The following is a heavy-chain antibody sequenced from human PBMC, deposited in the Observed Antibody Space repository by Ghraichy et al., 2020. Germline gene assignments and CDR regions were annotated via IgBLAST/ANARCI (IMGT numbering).Heavy chain of an antibody. Sequence: GGSLRLSCAASGFTFTDYTMKWSRQAPGKGLEWVSTVDGSGRITNYADSVKGRFTISRDNSNNTPYLEMNSLRAEDTAVYYCAKGYGSGPSSWGQGTMVTVSS. CDR1: GFTFTDYT. D-gene: IGHD3-10*01. CDR2: VDGSGRIT. J-gene: IGHJ3*01. V-gene: IGHV3-23*01. CDR3: AKGYGSGPSS.